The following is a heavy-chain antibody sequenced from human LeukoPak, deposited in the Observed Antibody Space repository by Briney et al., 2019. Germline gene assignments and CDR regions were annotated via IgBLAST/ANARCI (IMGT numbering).Heavy chain of an antibody. D-gene: IGHD4-11*01. CDR2: IYYSGRT. Sequence: SETLSLTCTVSGGSISSDYWSWIRQPPGKGLEWIGYIYYSGRTYYNPSLRSRITISVDTSKNQFSLKLSSVTAADTAVYYCARGFYSPHYWGQGTLVSVSS. V-gene: IGHV4-59*01. CDR3: ARGFYSPHY. CDR1: GGSISSDY. J-gene: IGHJ4*02.